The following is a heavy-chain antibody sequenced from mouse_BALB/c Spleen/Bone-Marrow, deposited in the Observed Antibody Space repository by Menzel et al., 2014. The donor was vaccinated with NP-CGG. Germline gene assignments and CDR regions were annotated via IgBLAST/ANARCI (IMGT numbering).Heavy chain of an antibody. V-gene: IGHV1S56*01. CDR2: IFPGDSTT. D-gene: IGHD1-2*01. CDR1: GNTFTSYD. Sequence: VQLQQSGVELVKPGASVKLSCKASGNTFTSYDINWVRQRPEQGLEWIGWIFPGDSTTKYNKKFKGKATLSTDESSSTVHMQLSRLTSEDSAVYFCVRSRLRDWYFDVWGAGTTVTISS. CDR3: VRSRLRDWYFDV. J-gene: IGHJ1*01.